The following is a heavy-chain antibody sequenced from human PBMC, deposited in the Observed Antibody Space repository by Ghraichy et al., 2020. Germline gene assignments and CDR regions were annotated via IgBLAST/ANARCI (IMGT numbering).Heavy chain of an antibody. J-gene: IGHJ3*02. CDR3: ARDSYWYDSSSSLNGAVFDI. CDR1: GGSVSGGSYY. D-gene: IGHD3-22*01. CDR2: IYYTGST. V-gene: IGHV4-61*01. Sequence: SETLSLTCTVSGGSVSGGSYYWSWIRQPPGKGLEWIGYIYYTGSTKFNPSLKSRVTISVDMSKNQFSLKLSSVTAADTAVYYCARDSYWYDSSSSLNGAVFDIWGQGTMVTVSS.